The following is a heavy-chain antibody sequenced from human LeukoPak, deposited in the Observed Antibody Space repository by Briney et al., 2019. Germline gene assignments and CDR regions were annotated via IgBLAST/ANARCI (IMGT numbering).Heavy chain of an antibody. D-gene: IGHD6-19*01. CDR1: VYTFTGYY. CDR3: ARERPPPGIAVAGANWFDP. Sequence: ASVKVSCMASVYTFTGYYMHWVRHAPRQGREWMGWINPNSGGTNYAQKCQGRDTMTRDTSISTAYIEVRRLKSDDTAVYCCARERPPPGIAVAGANWFDPWGQGTLVTVS. CDR2: INPNSGGT. J-gene: IGHJ5*02. V-gene: IGHV1-2*02.